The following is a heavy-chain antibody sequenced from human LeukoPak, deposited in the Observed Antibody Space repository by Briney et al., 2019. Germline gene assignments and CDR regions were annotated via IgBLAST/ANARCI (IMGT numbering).Heavy chain of an antibody. CDR2: IKRKTDGGTT. CDR1: GFIFTNAW. D-gene: IGHD3-22*01. Sequence: GGSLRLSCAASGFIFTNAWMNWVRQAPGKGLEWVGRIKRKTDGGTTDYAAPVKGRFTISRDDSKNTLFLQMNSLKTEDTAMYYCATASRGYVDYWGQGTLVTVSS. V-gene: IGHV3-15*07. CDR3: ATASRGYVDY. J-gene: IGHJ4*02.